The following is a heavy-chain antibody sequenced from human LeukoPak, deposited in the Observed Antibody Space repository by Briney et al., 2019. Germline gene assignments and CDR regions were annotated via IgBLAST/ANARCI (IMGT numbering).Heavy chain of an antibody. CDR1: GFTFSSYS. CDR3: ARGGVRQQLADYYYYYYMDV. CDR2: ISSSSSTI. J-gene: IGHJ6*03. D-gene: IGHD6-13*01. Sequence: GGSLRLSCAASGFTFSSYSMNWVRQAPGKGLEWVSYISSSSSTIYYADSVKGRFTISRDNAKNSLYLQMNSLRAEDTAVYYCARGGVRQQLADYYYYYYMDVWGKGTTVTVSS. V-gene: IGHV3-48*01.